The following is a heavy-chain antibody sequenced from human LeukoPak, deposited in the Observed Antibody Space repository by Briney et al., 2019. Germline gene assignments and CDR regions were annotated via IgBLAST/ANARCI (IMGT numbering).Heavy chain of an antibody. CDR1: GGSISSYY. V-gene: IGHV4-59*01. D-gene: IGHD3-16*01. J-gene: IGHJ4*02. CDR2: IYYSGST. Sequence: SETLSPTCTVSGGSISSYYWSWIRQPPGKGLEWIGYIYYSGSTNYNPSLKSRVTISVDTSKNQFSLKLSSVTAADTAVYYCARDSLFSGFDYWGQGTLVTVSS. CDR3: ARDSLFSGFDY.